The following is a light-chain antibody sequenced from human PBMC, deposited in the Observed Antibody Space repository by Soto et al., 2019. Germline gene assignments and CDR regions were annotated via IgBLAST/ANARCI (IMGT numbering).Light chain of an antibody. CDR3: SSYAGSNNLGV. V-gene: IGLV2-8*01. CDR1: SSEVGGYNY. CDR2: EVS. Sequence: QSALTQPPSASGSPGQSVTISCTGTSSEVGGYNYVSWYQQHPGKAPKLMIYEVSKRPSGVPDRFSGSKSGNTASLTVSGLQAEDEAAYYCSSYAGSNNLGVFGTGTKLTVL. J-gene: IGLJ1*01.